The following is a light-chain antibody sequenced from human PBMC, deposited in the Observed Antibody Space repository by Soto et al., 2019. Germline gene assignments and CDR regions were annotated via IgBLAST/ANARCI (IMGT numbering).Light chain of an antibody. V-gene: IGLV2-14*01. CDR1: SSDVGGYNY. CDR3: SSYTSSSTGV. CDR2: EVS. J-gene: IGLJ1*01. Sequence: QSALTQPASVSGSPGQSITISCTGTSSDVGGYNYVSWYQQHPGKAPKPMIYEVSNRPSGVSNRFSGSKSGNTASLTISGLQAEDEAYYYCSSYTSSSTGVFGTGTKVTGL.